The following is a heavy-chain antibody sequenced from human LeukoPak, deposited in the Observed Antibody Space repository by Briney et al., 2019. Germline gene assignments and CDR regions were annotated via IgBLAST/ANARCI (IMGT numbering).Heavy chain of an antibody. J-gene: IGHJ4*02. Sequence: GESLKISCKGSGYSFTSYWIGWVRQMPGKGLEWMGIIYPGDSDTRYSPSFQGQVTISADKSISTAYLQWSSLKASDTAMYYCARMGQAQWLVPDLFYFDYWGQGTLVTVSS. CDR3: ARMGQAQWLVPDLFYFDY. CDR1: GYSFTSYW. D-gene: IGHD6-19*01. CDR2: IYPGDSDT. V-gene: IGHV5-51*01.